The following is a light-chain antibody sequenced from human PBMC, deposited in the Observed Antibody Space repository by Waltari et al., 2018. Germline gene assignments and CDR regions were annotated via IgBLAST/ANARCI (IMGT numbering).Light chain of an antibody. Sequence: DIQMTQSPSSLSLSVGDRVTITCRASQSISDHLNWYQQKPGEAPKPLIYVASNLESGFPSRFSGSGSGTDFTLTINSLQPGDFATYYCQQSFRTPYTFGQGTKLEVK. V-gene: IGKV1-39*01. CDR2: VAS. CDR3: QQSFRTPYT. J-gene: IGKJ2*01. CDR1: QSISDH.